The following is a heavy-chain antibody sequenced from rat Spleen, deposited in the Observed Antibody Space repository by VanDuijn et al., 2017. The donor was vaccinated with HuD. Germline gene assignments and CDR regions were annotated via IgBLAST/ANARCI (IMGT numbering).Heavy chain of an antibody. CDR2: INSEGTT. D-gene: IGHD1-10*01. Sequence: EVQLQESGPGLVKPSQSLSLTCSVTGYSITSSYRWSWIRKFPGNKLEWLGYINSEGTTNYNPSLKSRISITRDTSKTQFFLQVNSVTTEDTATYYCARDNNYKAYWGQGVMVTVSS. CDR1: GYSITSSYR. V-gene: IGHV3-3*01. CDR3: ARDNNYKAY. J-gene: IGHJ2*01.